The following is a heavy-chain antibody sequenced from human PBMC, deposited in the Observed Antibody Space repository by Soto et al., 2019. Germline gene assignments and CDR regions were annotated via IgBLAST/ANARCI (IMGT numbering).Heavy chain of an antibody. D-gene: IGHD6-6*01. CDR3: ARVPQLVWNYYYMDV. V-gene: IGHV1-8*01. Sequence: ASVKVSCKASGYTFTSYDINWVRQATGQGLEWMGWMNPNSGNTGYAQKFQGRVTMTRNTSISTAYMELSSLRSEDTAVYYCARVPQLVWNYYYMDVWGKGTTVTVSS. CDR1: GYTFTSYD. J-gene: IGHJ6*03. CDR2: MNPNSGNT.